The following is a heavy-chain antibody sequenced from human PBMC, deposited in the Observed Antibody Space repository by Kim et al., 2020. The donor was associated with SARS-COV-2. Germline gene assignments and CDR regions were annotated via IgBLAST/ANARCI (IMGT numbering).Heavy chain of an antibody. CDR2: SRTI. D-gene: IGHD3-10*01. V-gene: IGHV3-48*01. Sequence: SRTIYYADSVKGRFTISRDNAKNSLYLQMTSLRAEDTAVYYCARSSPGMDVWGQGTTVTVSS. CDR3: ARSSPGMDV. J-gene: IGHJ6*02.